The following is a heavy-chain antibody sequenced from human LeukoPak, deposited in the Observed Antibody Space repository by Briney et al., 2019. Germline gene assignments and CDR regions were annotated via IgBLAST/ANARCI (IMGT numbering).Heavy chain of an antibody. J-gene: IGHJ4*02. CDR1: GFTFSSYA. D-gene: IGHD3-22*01. CDR3: ASNYDSSGYYGLDY. V-gene: IGHV3-23*01. Sequence: GGSLRLSCAASGFTFSSYAMSWVRQAPGKGLEWVSAISGSGGSTYYADSVKGRFTISRDNSKNTLYLQMNSLRAEDTAVYYCASNYDSSGYYGLDYWGQGPLVTVSS. CDR2: ISGSGGST.